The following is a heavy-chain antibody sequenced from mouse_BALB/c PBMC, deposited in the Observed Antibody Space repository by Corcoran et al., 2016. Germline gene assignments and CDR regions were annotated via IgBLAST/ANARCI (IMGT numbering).Heavy chain of an antibody. CDR1: GLNIKDTY. D-gene: IGHD4-1*01. Sequence: EVQLQQSGAELVKPGASVKLSCTASGLNIKDTYMHWVKQRHEQGLEWIGRIDPANGNTKYDPKFQGKATITADTSSNTAYLQLSSLTSEDTAGYYCANWDWYFDVWGAGTTVTVSS. CDR2: IDPANGNT. V-gene: IGHV14-3*02. J-gene: IGHJ1*01. CDR3: ANWDWYFDV.